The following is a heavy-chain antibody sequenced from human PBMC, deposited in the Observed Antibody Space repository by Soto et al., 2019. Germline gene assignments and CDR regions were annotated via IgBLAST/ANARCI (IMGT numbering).Heavy chain of an antibody. CDR2: ISGSGGST. CDR1: GFTFSSYA. V-gene: IGHV3-23*01. CDR3: AKDAPRDIVVVPAAQQSGTYYYYGMDV. J-gene: IGHJ6*02. D-gene: IGHD2-2*01. Sequence: PGGSLRLSCAASGFTFSSYAMSWVRQAPGKGLEWVSAISGSGGSTYYADSVKGRFTMSRDNSKNTLYLQMNSLRAEDTAVYYCAKDAPRDIVVVPAAQQSGTYYYYGMDVWGQGTTVTVSS.